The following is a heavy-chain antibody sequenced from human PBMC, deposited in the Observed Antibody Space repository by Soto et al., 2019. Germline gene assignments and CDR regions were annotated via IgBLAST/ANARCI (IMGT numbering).Heavy chain of an antibody. CDR2: IVVGSGNT. V-gene: IGHV1-58*01. CDR3: AADYYYDSSGYSAGFDY. J-gene: IGHJ4*02. D-gene: IGHD3-22*01. Sequence: SVQVSCKASGFTFTSSAVQWVRQARGQRLEWIGWIVVGSGNTNYAQKFQERVTITRDMSTSTAYMELSSLRSEDTAVYYCAADYYYDSSGYSAGFDYWGQGTLVTVSS. CDR1: GFTFTSSA.